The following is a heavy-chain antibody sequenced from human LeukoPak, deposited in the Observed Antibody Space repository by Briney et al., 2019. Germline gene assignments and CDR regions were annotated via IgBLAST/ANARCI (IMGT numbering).Heavy chain of an antibody. V-gene: IGHV3-30*03. J-gene: IGHJ4*02. CDR1: GFTFSSYG. CDR3: ASGFEY. CDR2: ISYDGSNK. Sequence: GGSLRLSCAASGFTFSSYGMHWVRQAPGKGLEWVAVISYDGSNKYYADSVKGRFTISRDNSKNTLYLQMNSLRAEDTAVYYCASGFEYWGQGTLVTVSS.